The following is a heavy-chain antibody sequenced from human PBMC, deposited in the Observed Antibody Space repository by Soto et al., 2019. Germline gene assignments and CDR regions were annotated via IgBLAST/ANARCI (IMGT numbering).Heavy chain of an antibody. CDR2: IDPSDSYT. Sequence: EVQLVQSGAEVKKPGESLKISCKGSEYSFTSFWISWVRQMPGKGLEWMGRIDPSDSYTSYSPSFQGHVTISADKSINTAYLQWSSLKASDTAMYYCARHVDTSGYLLTYYFDFWGQGTLVTVSS. CDR1: EYSFTSFW. D-gene: IGHD6-19*01. V-gene: IGHV5-10-1*03. J-gene: IGHJ4*02. CDR3: ARHVDTSGYLLTYYFDF.